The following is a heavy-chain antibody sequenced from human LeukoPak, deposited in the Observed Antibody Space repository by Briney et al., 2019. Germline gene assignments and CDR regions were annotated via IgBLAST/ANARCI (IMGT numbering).Heavy chain of an antibody. Sequence: GGSLRLSCAASGFTFSDYAMSWVRQAPGKGLEWVSAIGGNSDFIYYAEYVKGRFTISRDNSKETLYLQVNSLRAEDTAVYYRAKADGGWGVIIKDWGQGTLVTVSS. CDR3: AKADGGWGVIIKD. CDR2: IGGNSDFI. D-gene: IGHD3-10*01. V-gene: IGHV3-23*01. CDR1: GFTFSDYA. J-gene: IGHJ4*02.